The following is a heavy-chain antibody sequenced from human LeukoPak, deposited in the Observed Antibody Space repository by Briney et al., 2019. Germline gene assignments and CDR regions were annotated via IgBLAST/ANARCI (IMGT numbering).Heavy chain of an antibody. V-gene: IGHV4-34*01. D-gene: IGHD3-22*01. CDR3: ARGQRITMTD. CDR1: GGSFSAYY. CDR2: INHSGST. Sequence: SETLSLTCAVYGGSFSAYYWSWIRQLPGKGLEWIGEINHSGSTNYNPSLKSRVAISVDTSRNQFSLRLSSVTAADTAVYYCARGQRITMTDWGQGTLVTVSS. J-gene: IGHJ4*02.